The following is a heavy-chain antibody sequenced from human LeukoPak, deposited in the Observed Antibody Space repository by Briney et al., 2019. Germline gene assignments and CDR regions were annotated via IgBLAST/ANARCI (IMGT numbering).Heavy chain of an antibody. CDR2: ISSASTYI. J-gene: IGHJ4*02. V-gene: IGHV3-21*06. Sequence: GGSLRLSCAPSGFTFSRYSMNWVRQAPGKGLEWVSSISSASTYIYYADSVKGRFTISRDYAKNLLYLQMNGLRVEDTAVYYCARDHGIPGSGSYRFDYWGQGTLVTVSS. D-gene: IGHD3-10*01. CDR1: GFTFSRYS. CDR3: ARDHGIPGSGSYRFDY.